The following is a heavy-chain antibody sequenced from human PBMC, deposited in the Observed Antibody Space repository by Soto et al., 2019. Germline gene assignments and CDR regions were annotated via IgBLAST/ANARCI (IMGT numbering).Heavy chain of an antibody. CDR1: GYTFTGYY. V-gene: IGHV1-2*02. D-gene: IGHD3-3*01. CDR2: INPNSGGT. CDR3: ARDEEITIFGVVIPRYFDY. Sequence: ASVKVSCKASGYTFTGYYMHWVRQAPGQGLEWMGWINPNSGGTNYAQKFQGRVTMTRDTSISTAYMELSRLRSDDTAVYYCARDEEITIFGVVIPRYFDYWGQGTLVTVSS. J-gene: IGHJ4*02.